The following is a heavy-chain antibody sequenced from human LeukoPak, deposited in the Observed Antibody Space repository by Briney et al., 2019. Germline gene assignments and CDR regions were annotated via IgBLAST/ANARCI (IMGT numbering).Heavy chain of an antibody. CDR1: GFTVSSNY. D-gene: IGHD4-11*01. Sequence: PGGSLRLSCAASGFTVSSNYMSWVRQAPGKGLEWVSVIYSCGSTYYADSVKGRFTISRDNSKRTLFLQMNSLRPEDTAVYFCVKDRADQYSFDSWGQGTLVTVSS. CDR2: IYSCGST. J-gene: IGHJ4*02. CDR3: VKDRADQYSFDS. V-gene: IGHV3-66*03.